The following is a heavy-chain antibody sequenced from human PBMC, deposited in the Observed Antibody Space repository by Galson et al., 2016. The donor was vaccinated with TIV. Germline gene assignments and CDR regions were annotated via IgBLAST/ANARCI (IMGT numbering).Heavy chain of an antibody. CDR3: ASQGRETIFGVVKGAYFQP. CDR2: IYHSGST. J-gene: IGHJ1*01. V-gene: IGHV4-38-2*01. Sequence: LSLTCAVSDYSISSGYYWVWIRQPPGKGLEWIGTIYHSGSTNYNPSLKSRVAISVDTSKNQFSLRLTSVTAADTAVYYCASQGRETIFGVVKGAYFQPWGQGTLVTVSS. D-gene: IGHD3-3*01. CDR1: DYSISSGYY.